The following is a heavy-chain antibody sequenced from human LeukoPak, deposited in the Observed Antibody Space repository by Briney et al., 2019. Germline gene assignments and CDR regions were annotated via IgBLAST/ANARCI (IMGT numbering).Heavy chain of an antibody. J-gene: IGHJ6*02. CDR2: IHYSGGST. CDR1: GFTFSNYA. D-gene: IGHD6-6*01. V-gene: IGHV3-23*01. Sequence: GGSLRLSCAASGFTFSNYALSWVRQAPGKGLEWVSAIHYSGGSTYYADSVKGRFTISRDNSKNTLYPQMNSLRAEDTAVYYCARDISSSYVWGQGTTVTVSS. CDR3: ARDISSSYV.